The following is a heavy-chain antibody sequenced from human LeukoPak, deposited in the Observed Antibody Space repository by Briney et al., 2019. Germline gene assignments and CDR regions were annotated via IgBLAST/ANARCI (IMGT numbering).Heavy chain of an antibody. D-gene: IGHD4-17*01. Sequence: GGSLRLSCAASGFTFSSYAVHWVRQAPGKGLEWVAVISYDGSNKYYADSVKGRFTISRDNSKNTLYLQMNSLRAEDTAVYYCARDSTGYGDAFDYWGQGTLVTVSS. CDR2: ISYDGSNK. V-gene: IGHV3-30-3*01. CDR1: GFTFSSYA. CDR3: ARDSTGYGDAFDY. J-gene: IGHJ4*02.